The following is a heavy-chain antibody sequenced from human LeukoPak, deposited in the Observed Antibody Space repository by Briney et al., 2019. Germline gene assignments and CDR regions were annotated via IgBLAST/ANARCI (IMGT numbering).Heavy chain of an antibody. V-gene: IGHV3-15*01. D-gene: IGHD5-12*01. Sequence: GRSLRLSCAASGFTFTNAWMTWVRQAPGKGLEWVGHITSKNDGGTTDYAAPVTGRFTISRDDSKNTLYLQMNTLKTEDTAVYFCTTWLMGQYSDYMDVWGKGTTVT. CDR1: GFTFTNAW. CDR3: TTWLMGQYSDYMDV. CDR2: ITSKNDGGTT. J-gene: IGHJ6*03.